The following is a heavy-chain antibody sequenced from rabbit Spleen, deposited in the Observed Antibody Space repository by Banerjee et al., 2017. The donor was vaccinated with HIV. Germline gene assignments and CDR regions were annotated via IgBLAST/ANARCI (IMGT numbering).Heavy chain of an antibody. J-gene: IGHJ4*01. CDR1: GFSFSSSYY. CDR3: ARDLVAVIGWNFNL. D-gene: IGHD1-1*01. V-gene: IGHV1S40*01. CDR2: AYAGSSGST. Sequence: QSLEESGGDLVKPEGSLTLTCTASGFSFSSSYYMCWVRQAPGKGLEWVACAYAGSSGSTYSATWAKGRFTISKTSSTTLTLQMTSLTAADTATYFCARDLVAVIGWNFNLWGPGTLVTVS.